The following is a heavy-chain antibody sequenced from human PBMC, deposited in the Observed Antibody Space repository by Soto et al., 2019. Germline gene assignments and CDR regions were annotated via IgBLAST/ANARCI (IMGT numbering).Heavy chain of an antibody. CDR2: IYYSGST. Sequence: SETLSLTCTVSGGYISSYYWSWIRQPPGKGLEWIGYIYYSGSTNYNPSLKSRVTISVDTSKNQFSLKLSSVTAADTAVYYCARGRHIWFGELSGYYYYYMDVWGKGTTVTVSS. CDR1: GGYISSYY. V-gene: IGHV4-59*01. CDR3: ARGRHIWFGELSGYYYYYMDV. J-gene: IGHJ6*03. D-gene: IGHD3-10*01.